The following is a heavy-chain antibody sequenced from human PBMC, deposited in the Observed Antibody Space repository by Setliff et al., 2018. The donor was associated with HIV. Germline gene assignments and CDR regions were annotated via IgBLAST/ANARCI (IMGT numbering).Heavy chain of an antibody. Sequence: PGGSLRLSCAVSGFTFSSYPMTWVRQAPGKGLEWVANINQDGTATFYVDSVQGRFTISRDNAQNSLYLQLNSLRAEDTGVYHCARHPYGVFDYWGQGTLVTVPQ. CDR1: GFTFSSYP. J-gene: IGHJ4*02. D-gene: IGHD3-3*01. CDR2: INQDGTAT. CDR3: ARHPYGVFDY. V-gene: IGHV3-7*01.